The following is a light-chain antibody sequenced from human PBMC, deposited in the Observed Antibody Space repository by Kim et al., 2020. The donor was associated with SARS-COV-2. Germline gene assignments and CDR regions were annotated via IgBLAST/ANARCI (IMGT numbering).Light chain of an antibody. CDR1: QGIRNE. Sequence: AIQMTQFPSSLSASVGDRITITCRASQGIRNELGWYQQKSGRAPKLLIYGASNLQSGVPSRFSGSGSDTYFTPTISSLQPEDFATYYCLQDNNYPRTFGQGTKVEIK. CDR3: LQDNNYPRT. V-gene: IGKV1-6*01. J-gene: IGKJ1*01. CDR2: GAS.